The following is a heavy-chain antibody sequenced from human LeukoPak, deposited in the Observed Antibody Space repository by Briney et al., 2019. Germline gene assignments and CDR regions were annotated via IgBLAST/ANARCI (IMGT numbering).Heavy chain of an antibody. D-gene: IGHD4-23*01. V-gene: IGHV4-38-2*02. CDR2: IHHSGST. Sequence: PSETLSLTCIVSGYSISSGYYWGWIRQPPGKGLEWIGNIHHSGSTYYNPSLKSRVTISVDTSKNQLSLKLSSVTAADTAVYYCAAAPPTVVDYFYYYYLDVWGKGTTVTVSS. J-gene: IGHJ6*03. CDR1: GYSISSGYY. CDR3: AAAPPTVVDYFYYYYLDV.